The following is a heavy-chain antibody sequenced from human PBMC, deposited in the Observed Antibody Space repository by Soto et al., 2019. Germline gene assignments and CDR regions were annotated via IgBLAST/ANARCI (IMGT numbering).Heavy chain of an antibody. CDR1: GFTFSSYS. CDR3: ARDLRAGGMDV. V-gene: IGHV3-23*01. CDR2: ISGNGGNT. J-gene: IGHJ6*02. Sequence: GGYLRLSCAASGFTFSSYSMIWVRQAPGRGLEWLSAISGNGGNTYYADSVKGRFTISRDNAKNSLYLQMNSLRAEDTAVYYCARDLRAGGMDVWCQGITVTVSS.